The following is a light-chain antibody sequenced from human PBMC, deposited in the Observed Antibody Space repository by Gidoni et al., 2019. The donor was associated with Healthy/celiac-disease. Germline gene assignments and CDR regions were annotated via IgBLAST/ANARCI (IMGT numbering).Light chain of an antibody. V-gene: IGKV3-15*01. CDR1: QIVSSN. Sequence: EIVIKQSPATLSVSPGEIATLSCRASQIVSSNLTWYQQTPGQAPRLLIYGASTRATGIPARFSGSGSGTEFTITISILQSEDFAVYYCQQYKYWPWTCGQGTKVEIK. CDR3: QQYKYWPWT. J-gene: IGKJ1*01. CDR2: GAS.